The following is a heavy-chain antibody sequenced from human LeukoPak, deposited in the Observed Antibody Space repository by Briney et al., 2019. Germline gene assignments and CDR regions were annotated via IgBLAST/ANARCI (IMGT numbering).Heavy chain of an antibody. D-gene: IGHD1-26*01. CDR1: GYTFTSYD. V-gene: IGHV1-8*03. Sequence: GASVKVPCKASGYTFTSYDINWVRQATGQGLEWMGWMNPNSGNTGYAQKFQGRVTITRNTSISTAYMELSSLRSEDTAVYYCARAAEGGYYYYYYYMDVWGKGTTVTVSS. J-gene: IGHJ6*03. CDR3: ARAAEGGYYYYYYYMDV. CDR2: MNPNSGNT.